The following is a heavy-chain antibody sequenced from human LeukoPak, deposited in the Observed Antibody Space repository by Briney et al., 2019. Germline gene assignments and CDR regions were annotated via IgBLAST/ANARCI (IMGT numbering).Heavy chain of an antibody. CDR3: AREPPKWELRAFDI. D-gene: IGHD1-26*01. CDR2: IYHSGST. J-gene: IGHJ3*02. CDR1: GGSISSSNW. Sequence: SGTLSLTCAVSGGSISSSNWWSWARQPPGKGLEWIGEIYHSGSTNYNPSLKSRVTISVDKSKNQFSLKLSSVTAADTAVYYCAREPPKWELRAFDIWGQGTMVTVSS. V-gene: IGHV4-4*02.